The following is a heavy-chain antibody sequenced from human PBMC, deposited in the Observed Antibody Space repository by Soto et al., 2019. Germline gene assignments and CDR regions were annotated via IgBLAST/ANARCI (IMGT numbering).Heavy chain of an antibody. CDR2: ISSSSSYI. CDR3: ARDLGYYNSSGRRSAFDI. CDR1: GFTFSSYS. D-gene: IGHD3-22*01. J-gene: IGHJ3*02. V-gene: IGHV3-21*01. Sequence: EVQLVESGGGLVKPGGSLRLSCAASGFTFSSYSMNWVRQAPGKGLEWVSSISSSSSYIYYADSVKGRFTISGDNAKNSLYLQMNSLRAEDTAVYYCARDLGYYNSSGRRSAFDIWGQGTMVTVSS.